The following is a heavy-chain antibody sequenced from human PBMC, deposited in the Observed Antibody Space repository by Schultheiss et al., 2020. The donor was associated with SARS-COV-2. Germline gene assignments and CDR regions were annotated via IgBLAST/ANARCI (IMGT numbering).Heavy chain of an antibody. D-gene: IGHD6-19*01. CDR2: ISGSGGST. Sequence: GGSLRLSCAASGFTFTSYSMSWVRQAPGKGLEWVSAISGSGGSTYYADSVKGRFTISRDNSKNTLYLQMNSLRAEDTAVYYCARPARVGPVAGTPHLYYWGQGTLVTVSS. V-gene: IGHV3-23*01. J-gene: IGHJ4*02. CDR3: ARPARVGPVAGTPHLYY. CDR1: GFTFTSYS.